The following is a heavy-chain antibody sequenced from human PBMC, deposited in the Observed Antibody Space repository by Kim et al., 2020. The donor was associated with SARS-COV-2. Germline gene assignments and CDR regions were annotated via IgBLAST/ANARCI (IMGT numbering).Heavy chain of an antibody. CDR1: GFTFSSYS. J-gene: IGHJ4*02. D-gene: IGHD4-17*01. CDR3: AAPLGYPYGWP. Sequence: GGSLRLSCAASGFTFSSYSMNWVRQAPGKGLEWVSYISSSSSYIYYADSVKARFTISRDNAKNSLYLQMNSLRAEDTAVYYCAAPLGYPYGWPWGQETLVTVSS. CDR2: ISSSSSYI. V-gene: IGHV3-21*01.